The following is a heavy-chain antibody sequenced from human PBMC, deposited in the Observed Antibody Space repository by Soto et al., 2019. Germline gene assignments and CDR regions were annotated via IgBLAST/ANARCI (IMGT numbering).Heavy chain of an antibody. CDR2: ISHSGAT. Sequence: LSLTCAVYGGSSSAYYWSWIRQPPGKGLEWIGQISHSGATDYNPSHKSRVSISGDTSKNQFSLILTSVTAADTAVYYCARQKNSWFYGMDVWGQGTTVTVSS. CDR1: GGSSSAYY. D-gene: IGHD3-10*01. CDR3: ARQKNSWFYGMDV. V-gene: IGHV4-34*01. J-gene: IGHJ6*02.